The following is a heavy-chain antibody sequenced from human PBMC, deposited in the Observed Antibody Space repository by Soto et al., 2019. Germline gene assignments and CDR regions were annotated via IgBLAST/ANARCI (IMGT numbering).Heavy chain of an antibody. Sequence: EVQLLESGGGLVQPGGSLRLSCAASGFTFSSYAMRWVRQAPGKGLEWVSTISGSGGSTYYADSVKGRFTISRDNSKNTLYLQMNSLRAEDTAVYYCAKRGSGSYYIDWGQGTLVTVSS. D-gene: IGHD1-26*01. V-gene: IGHV3-23*01. CDR3: AKRGSGSYYID. CDR2: ISGSGGST. J-gene: IGHJ4*02. CDR1: GFTFSSYA.